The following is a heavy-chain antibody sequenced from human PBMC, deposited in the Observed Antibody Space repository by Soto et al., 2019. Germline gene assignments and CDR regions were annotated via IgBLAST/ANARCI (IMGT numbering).Heavy chain of an antibody. V-gene: IGHV4-31*03. CDR3: ARGVVVAASLFDY. J-gene: IGHJ4*02. D-gene: IGHD2-15*01. Sequence: PSETLSLTCTVSGVSISSGGYYWSWIRQHPGKGLEWIGYIYYSGSTYYNPSLKSRVTISVDTSKNQFSLKLSSVTAADTAVYYCARGVVVAASLFDYWGQGTLVTVSS. CDR1: GVSISSGGYY. CDR2: IYYSGST.